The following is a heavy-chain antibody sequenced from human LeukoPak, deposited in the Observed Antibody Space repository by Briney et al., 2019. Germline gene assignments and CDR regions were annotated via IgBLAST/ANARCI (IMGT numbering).Heavy chain of an antibody. V-gene: IGHV1-18*01. CDR2: ISACNGNT. CDR1: GYTFTSYG. CDR3: ARDRGHYDYVWGSYRLDY. D-gene: IGHD3-16*02. Sequence: ASVKVSCKASGYTFTSYGISWVRQAPGQGLEWMGWISACNGNTNYAQKLQGRVTMTTDTSTSTAYMELRSLRSDDTAVYYCARDRGHYDYVWGSYRLDYWGQGTLVTVSS. J-gene: IGHJ4*02.